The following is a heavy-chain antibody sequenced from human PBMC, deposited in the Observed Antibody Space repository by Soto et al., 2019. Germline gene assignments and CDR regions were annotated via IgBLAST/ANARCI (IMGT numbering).Heavy chain of an antibody. CDR2: INPNSGGT. CDR1: GYTFTGYY. CDR3: ARGQHYDFWSGYSTNYYYYGMDV. D-gene: IGHD3-3*01. Sequence: ASVKVSCKASGYTFTGYYMHWVRQAPGQGLEWMGWINPNSGGTNYAQKFQGRVTMTRDTSISTAYMELSRLRSDDTAVYYCARGQHYDFWSGYSTNYYYYGMDVWGQGTTVTVSS. V-gene: IGHV1-2*02. J-gene: IGHJ6*02.